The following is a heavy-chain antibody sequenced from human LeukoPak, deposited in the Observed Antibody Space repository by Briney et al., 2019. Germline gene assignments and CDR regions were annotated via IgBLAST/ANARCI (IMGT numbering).Heavy chain of an antibody. CDR1: GGTFSSYA. CDR3: ARDSGYSSSWYAY. J-gene: IGHJ4*02. Sequence: SVKVSCKASGGTFSSYAISWVRQAPGQGLEWMGRIIPILGIANYAQKFQGRVTITADKSTSTAYMELSSLRSEDTAVYYCARDSGYSSSWYAYWGQGTLVTVSS. D-gene: IGHD6-13*01. CDR2: IIPILGIA. V-gene: IGHV1-69*04.